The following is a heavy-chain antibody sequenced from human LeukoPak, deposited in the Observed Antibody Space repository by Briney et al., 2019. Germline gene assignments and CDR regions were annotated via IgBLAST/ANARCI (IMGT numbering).Heavy chain of an antibody. CDR3: ARVRRDGYNPYYCSFRGGYYYYMDV. D-gene: IGHD5-24*01. V-gene: IGHV4-34*01. CDR1: GGSFSGYY. CDR2: INHSGST. J-gene: IGHJ6*03. Sequence: SETLSLTCAVYGGSFSGYYWSWIRQPPGKGLEWIGEINHSGSTNYNPSLKSRVTISVDTSKNQFSLKLSSVTAADTAVYYCARVRRDGYNPYYCSFRGGYYYYMDVWGKGTTVTVSS.